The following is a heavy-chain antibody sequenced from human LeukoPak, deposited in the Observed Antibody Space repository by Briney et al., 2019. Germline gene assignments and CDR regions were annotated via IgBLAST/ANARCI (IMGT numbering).Heavy chain of an antibody. Sequence: PGGSLRLSCAASGFTFSSYSMNWVRQAPGKGLEWVSSISSSSSYIYYADSVKGRFTISRDNAKNSLYLQMNSLRAEDTAVYYCARVGGNCGGDCFDYWGQGTLVTVSS. D-gene: IGHD2-21*01. CDR1: GFTFSSYS. V-gene: IGHV3-21*01. CDR2: ISSSSSYI. CDR3: ARVGGNCGGDCFDY. J-gene: IGHJ4*02.